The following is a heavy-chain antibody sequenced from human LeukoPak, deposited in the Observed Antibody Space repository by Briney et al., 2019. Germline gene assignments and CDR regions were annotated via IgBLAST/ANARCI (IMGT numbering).Heavy chain of an antibody. J-gene: IGHJ3*02. CDR1: GLTFNSSG. CDR2: ITPGSSYI. CDR3: ARGSDEFDI. V-gene: IGHV3-21*01. Sequence: PGGSLTLSCTASGLTFNSSGMNWVRQAPGKGPEWVSSITPGSSYIYYADSMKGRFTVSRDNAKNSLYLHMNRLRAEDTAIYYGARGSDEFDIWGQGTMVTVSS.